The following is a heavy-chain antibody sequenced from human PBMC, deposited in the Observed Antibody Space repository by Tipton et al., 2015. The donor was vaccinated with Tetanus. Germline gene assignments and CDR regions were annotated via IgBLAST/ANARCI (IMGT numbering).Heavy chain of an antibody. J-gene: IGHJ3*02. CDR1: GYSFTSYW. D-gene: IGHD3-22*01. CDR3: ARRPPYYYDSSGYPNNDAFDI. CDR2: IYTGDSDT. Sequence: VQLVQSGAEVKKPGESLKISCKGSGYSFTSYWIGWVRQMPGKGLEWMGIIYTGDSDTRYSRSFQAQVTIPADKSISTAYRQWSSLKASDTAMYYCARRPPYYYDSSGYPNNDAFDIWGQGTMVTVSS. V-gene: IGHV5-51*01.